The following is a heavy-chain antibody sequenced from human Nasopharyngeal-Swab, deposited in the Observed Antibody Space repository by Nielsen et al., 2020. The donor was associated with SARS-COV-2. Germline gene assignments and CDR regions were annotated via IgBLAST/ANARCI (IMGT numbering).Heavy chain of an antibody. Sequence: GGSLRLSCAASGFTFSDYYMSWIRQAPGKGLEWVSYISSSGSTIYYADSVKGRFTISRDNAKNSLYLQMNSLRAEDTAVYYCARDKCRCSSTSCYVDYWGQGSLVTVSS. J-gene: IGHJ4*02. CDR2: ISSSGSTI. CDR3: ARDKCRCSSTSCYVDY. D-gene: IGHD2-2*01. CDR1: GFTFSDYY. V-gene: IGHV3-11*01.